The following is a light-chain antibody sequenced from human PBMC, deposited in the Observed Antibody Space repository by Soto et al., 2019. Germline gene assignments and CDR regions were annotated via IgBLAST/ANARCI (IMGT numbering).Light chain of an antibody. CDR3: MQALQTPRT. J-gene: IGKJ1*01. V-gene: IGKV2-28*01. Sequence: DIVMTQSPLSLPVTPGEPASISCTSSQSLLHSNGFTYLDWYLQKPGQSPQLLISLGSNRASGVPDRFSGSGSGTDFTLRISRVEAEDVGVYYCMQALQTPRTFGHGTKVEIK. CDR1: QSLLHSNGFTY. CDR2: LGS.